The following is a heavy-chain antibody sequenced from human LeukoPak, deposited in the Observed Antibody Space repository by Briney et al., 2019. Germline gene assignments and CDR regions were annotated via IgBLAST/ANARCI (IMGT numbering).Heavy chain of an antibody. Sequence: PGGSLRLPCAASGFTVSSNYMSWVRQAPGKGLEWVSVIYSGGSTYYADSVKGRFTISRDNSKNTLYLQMNSLRAEDTAVYYCAMEGYCSGGSCYSVPVGFDYWGQGTLVTVSS. CDR3: AMEGYCSGGSCYSVPVGFDY. CDR2: IYSGGST. D-gene: IGHD2-15*01. CDR1: GFTVSSNY. V-gene: IGHV3-66*01. J-gene: IGHJ4*02.